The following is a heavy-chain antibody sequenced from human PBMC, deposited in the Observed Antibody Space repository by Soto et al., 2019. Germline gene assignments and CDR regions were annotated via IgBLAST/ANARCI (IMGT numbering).Heavy chain of an antibody. CDR2: IAYDGSNA. CDR1: GFTFRNYA. CDR3: ARGDREDILVVVGARPGEYGIDI. Sequence: QVQLVESGGGVVQPGGSLRLSCAASGFTFRNYAMHWVSQAPGKGLECLAVIAYDGSNAFYRNSVKGHITITRDNSKNTVYLHMNSLRSEETGVYYWARGDREDILVVVGARPGEYGIDIWGQGTTVTVSS. J-gene: IGHJ6*02. V-gene: IGHV3-30-3*01. D-gene: IGHD2-15*01.